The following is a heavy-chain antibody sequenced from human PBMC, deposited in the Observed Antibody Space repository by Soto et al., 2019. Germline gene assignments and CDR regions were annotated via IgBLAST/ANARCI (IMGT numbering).Heavy chain of an antibody. CDR3: AMVDNYVTPTPQDV. V-gene: IGHV1-18*01. CDR2: ISPYSGNT. CDR1: GYTLTELS. Sequence: ASVKVSCKVSGYTLTELSMHCVRQAPGQGLEWMGWISPYSGNTHYASKVQGRLTMTTDTSTSTAYMDLGSLTSDDTAVYYCAMVDNYVTPTPQDVWGQGTTVTVSS. D-gene: IGHD3-16*01. J-gene: IGHJ6*02.